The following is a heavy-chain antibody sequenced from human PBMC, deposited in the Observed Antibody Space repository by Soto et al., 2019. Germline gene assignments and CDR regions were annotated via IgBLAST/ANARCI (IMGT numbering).Heavy chain of an antibody. Sequence: QVQLQESGPGLVKPSETLSLTCTVSGGSVSSGSYYWTWIRQPPGKGLEWIGYISYTGTTNYNPPLTSRGTISVDTSKNHFSLRLSSVTPADTALYYCAKLVAVAGTDDWFDPWGQGTLITVS. J-gene: IGHJ5*02. V-gene: IGHV4-61*03. CDR1: GGSVSSGSYY. CDR2: ISYTGTT. D-gene: IGHD6-19*01. CDR3: AKLVAVAGTDDWFDP.